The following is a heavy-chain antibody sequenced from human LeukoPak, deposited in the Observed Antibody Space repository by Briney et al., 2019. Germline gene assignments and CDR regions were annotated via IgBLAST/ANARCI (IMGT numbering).Heavy chain of an antibody. V-gene: IGHV4-39*01. D-gene: IGHD1-26*01. CDR3: AKSGGSGLIDY. Sequence: SETLSLTCTVSGVSISSAAYYWGWLRQPPGKGLEWIGNIYYSGNTYYNASLNSRVTISTDASKNQFSLKLSSVTATDTAVYYCAKSGGSGLIDYWGQGTLVTVPS. CDR2: IYYSGNT. CDR1: GVSISSAAYY. J-gene: IGHJ4*02.